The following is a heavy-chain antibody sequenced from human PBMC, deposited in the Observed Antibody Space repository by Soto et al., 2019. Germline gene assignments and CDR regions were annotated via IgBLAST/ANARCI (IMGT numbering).Heavy chain of an antibody. V-gene: IGHV4-59*01. D-gene: IGHD3-3*01. Sequence: QVQLQESGPGLVKPSETLSLTCTVSGGSISSYYWSWIRQPPGKGLEWIGYIYYSGSTNYNPSLKIRVTISVDTSKNQFSLKLSSVTAADTAVYYCARVPGVVIYDAFDIWGQGTMVTVSS. CDR3: ARVPGVVIYDAFDI. CDR1: GGSISSYY. J-gene: IGHJ3*02. CDR2: IYYSGST.